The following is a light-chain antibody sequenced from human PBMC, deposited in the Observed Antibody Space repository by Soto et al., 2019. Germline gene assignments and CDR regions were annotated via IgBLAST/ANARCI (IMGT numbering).Light chain of an antibody. CDR2: DVS. CDR1: SSDVGGYNY. Sequence: QSVLTQPASVSGSPGQSITISCTGTSSDVGGYNYVSWYQQHPGKAPKLMIYDVSNRPSGVSNRFSGSKSGNTASLTISGLRAEDEADYYCSSYASSSPRVFGTGTKVTVL. CDR3: SSYASSSPRV. J-gene: IGLJ1*01. V-gene: IGLV2-14*01.